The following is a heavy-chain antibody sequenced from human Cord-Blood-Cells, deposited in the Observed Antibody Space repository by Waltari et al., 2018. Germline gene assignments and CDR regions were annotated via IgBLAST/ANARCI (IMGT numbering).Heavy chain of an antibody. V-gene: IGHV1-69*19. J-gene: IGHJ3*02. Sequence: QVQLVQSGAEVKKPGSSVKVSCKASGGTFSSYAISWGRQAPGQGLEWMGGTIPIVGTANYAQKFQGRVTITADESTSTADMELSSLRSEDTAVYYCAKNVWSGYYDAFDIWGQGTMVTVSS. CDR3: AKNVWSGYYDAFDI. CDR1: GGTFSSYA. CDR2: TIPIVGTA. D-gene: IGHD3-3*01.